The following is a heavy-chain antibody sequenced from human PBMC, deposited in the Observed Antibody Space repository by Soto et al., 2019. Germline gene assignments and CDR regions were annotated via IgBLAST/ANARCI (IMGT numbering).Heavy chain of an antibody. V-gene: IGHV4-59*01. CDR1: GGSISSYY. Sequence: XETLSLTFTVSGGSISSYYWSGIRQPPGKGLEWIGYIYYSGSTNYNPSLKSRVTISVDTSKNQFSLKLSSVTAADTAVYYCARVGGYDFWSGYYTLWFDPWGQGTLVTVS. J-gene: IGHJ5*02. CDR2: IYYSGST. CDR3: ARVGGYDFWSGYYTLWFDP. D-gene: IGHD3-3*01.